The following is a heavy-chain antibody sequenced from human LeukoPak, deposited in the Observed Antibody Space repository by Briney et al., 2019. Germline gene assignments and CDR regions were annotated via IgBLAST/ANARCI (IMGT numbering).Heavy chain of an antibody. Sequence: GGSLRLSCVASGFTFSSHWMTWVRQVPGKGPEWVANINQDGSEKYCVDSVKGRFTISRDNAKNSLYLQMNSLRLEDTAVYYCATSGGAFAYWGQGTLVTVSS. CDR1: GFTFSSHW. V-gene: IGHV3-7*01. D-gene: IGHD1-26*01. CDR2: INQDGSEK. J-gene: IGHJ4*02. CDR3: ATSGGAFAY.